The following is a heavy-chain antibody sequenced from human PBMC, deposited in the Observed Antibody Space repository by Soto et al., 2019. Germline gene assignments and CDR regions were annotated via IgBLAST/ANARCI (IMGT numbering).Heavy chain of an antibody. D-gene: IGHD6-6*01. Sequence: SVKVSCKASGGTFSSYAISWVRQAPGQGLEWMGGIIPIFGTANYAQKFQGRVTTTADESTSTAYMELSSLRSEDTAVYYCASSRYSSSSHHAYYYYYGMDVWGQGTTVTVSS. V-gene: IGHV1-69*13. CDR1: GGTFSSYA. CDR3: ASSRYSSSSHHAYYYYYGMDV. J-gene: IGHJ6*02. CDR2: IIPIFGTA.